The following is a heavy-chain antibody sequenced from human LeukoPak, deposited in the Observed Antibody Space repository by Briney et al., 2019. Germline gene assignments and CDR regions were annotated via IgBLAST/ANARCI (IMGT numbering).Heavy chain of an antibody. D-gene: IGHD4-17*01. V-gene: IGHV3-30*03. CDR1: GFTFSSYG. Sequence: GGSLRLSCAASGFTFSSYGMHWVRQAPGKGLEWVAVISYDGSNKYYADSVKGRFTISRDNSKNTLYLQMNSLRAEDTAVYYCAESSTVTTLDYWGQGTLVTVSS. CDR2: ISYDGSNK. J-gene: IGHJ4*02. CDR3: AESSTVTTLDY.